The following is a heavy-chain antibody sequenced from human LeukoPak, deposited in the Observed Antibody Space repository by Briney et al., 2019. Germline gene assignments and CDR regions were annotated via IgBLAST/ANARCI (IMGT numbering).Heavy chain of an antibody. CDR1: GYSFNAYA. D-gene: IGHD1-14*01. CDR3: AKRSLDRYNLPFDY. V-gene: IGHV3-23*01. Sequence: AGGSLRLSCAASGYSFNAYAMSWVRQAPGKGLEWVSAISGSGGSTYYADSVKGRFTISRDNSKNTLYLQMNSLRAEDTAVYYCAKRSLDRYNLPFDYWGQGTLVTVSS. J-gene: IGHJ4*02. CDR2: ISGSGGST.